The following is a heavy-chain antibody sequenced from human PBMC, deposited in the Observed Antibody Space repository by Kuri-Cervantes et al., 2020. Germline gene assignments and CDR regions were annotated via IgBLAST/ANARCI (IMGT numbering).Heavy chain of an antibody. CDR2: INPSGDST. V-gene: IGHV1-46*01. CDR3: VSAVVAVTSWFDP. J-gene: IGHJ5*02. Sequence: ASVNVSCKASGGTFSSYAISWVRQAPGQGLEWMGIINPSGDSTNFAEKFQGRVSMTRDTSTSTVYMELSSLRSEDTAVYYCVSAVVAVTSWFDPWGQGTLVTVSS. CDR1: GGTFSSYA. D-gene: IGHD2-15*01.